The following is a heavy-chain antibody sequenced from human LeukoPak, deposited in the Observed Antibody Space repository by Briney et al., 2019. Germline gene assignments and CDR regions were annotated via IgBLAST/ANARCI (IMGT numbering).Heavy chain of an antibody. V-gene: IGHV4-4*07. Sequence: PSETLSLTCTVSGGSISNYYFNWVRQTAGKGLEWIGRINNSGMTSYTSSLKSRVTMSIDTSQNQVSLKLRSVTAADTATYFCAGERITQYSDYMNVWGKGTAVSVFS. CDR2: INNSGMT. CDR1: GGSISNYY. D-gene: IGHD3-16*01. J-gene: IGHJ6*03. CDR3: AGERITQYSDYMNV.